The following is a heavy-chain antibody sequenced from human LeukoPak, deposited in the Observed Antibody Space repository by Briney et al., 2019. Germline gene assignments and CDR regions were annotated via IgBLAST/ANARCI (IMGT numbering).Heavy chain of an antibody. Sequence: SETLSLTRAVYGGSFSGYYWSWIRQPPGKGLEWIGEINHSGSTSYNPSLKSRVTISVDTSKNQFSLKLSSVTAADTAVYYCARGYYGPPYYWGQGTLVTVSS. D-gene: IGHD3-10*01. CDR3: ARGYYGPPYY. CDR1: GGSFSGYY. CDR2: INHSGST. J-gene: IGHJ4*02. V-gene: IGHV4-34*01.